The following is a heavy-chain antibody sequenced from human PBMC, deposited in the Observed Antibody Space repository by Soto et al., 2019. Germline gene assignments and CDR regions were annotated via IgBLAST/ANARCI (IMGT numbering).Heavy chain of an antibody. J-gene: IGHJ4*02. CDR3: TRYYYESSGYYVY. V-gene: IGHV3-49*04. CDR1: GFTFGSYA. CDR2: IRSEANGGTT. Sequence: LRLSCTGSGFTFGSYALSWVRQAPGKGLEWVGVIRSEANGGTTDYAASVKGRITISRDDSKSIAYMEINSLQTEDTAVYYCTRYYYESSGYYVYWGQGTLVTVSS. D-gene: IGHD3-22*01.